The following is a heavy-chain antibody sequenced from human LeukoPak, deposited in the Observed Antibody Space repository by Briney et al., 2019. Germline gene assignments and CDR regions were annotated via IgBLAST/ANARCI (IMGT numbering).Heavy chain of an antibody. J-gene: IGHJ4*02. CDR2: IYSGGST. V-gene: IGHV3-66*02. D-gene: IGHD4-23*01. CDR3: ARDPTVVTGGGYFDC. CDR1: GFTFSSYA. Sequence: PGGSLRLSCAASGFTFSSYAMSWVRQAPGKGLEWVSVIYSGGSTYYADSVKGRFTISRDNSKNTLYLQMNSLRAEDTAVYYCARDPTVVTGGGYFDCWGQGTLVTVSS.